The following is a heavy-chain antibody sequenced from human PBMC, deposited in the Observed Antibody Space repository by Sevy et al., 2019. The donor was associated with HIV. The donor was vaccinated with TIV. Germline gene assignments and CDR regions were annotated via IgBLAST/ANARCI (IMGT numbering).Heavy chain of an antibody. CDR1: GYTFTSYD. CDR2: MNPNSGNT. J-gene: IGHJ6*03. Sequence: ASVKVSCKASGYTFTSYDINWVRQATGQGLEWMGWMNPNSGNTGYAQKFQGRVTITRNTSISTAYMELSSLRSEDTAVYYCARWFAATVTGSYYYYMDVWGKGTTVTVSS. D-gene: IGHD4-17*01. V-gene: IGHV1-8*03. CDR3: ARWFAATVTGSYYYYMDV.